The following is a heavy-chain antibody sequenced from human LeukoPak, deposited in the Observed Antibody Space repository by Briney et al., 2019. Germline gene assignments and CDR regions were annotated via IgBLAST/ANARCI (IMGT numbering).Heavy chain of an antibody. J-gene: IGHJ3*02. CDR2: IKQDGSEK. CDR1: GFTFSSYW. V-gene: IGHV3-7*01. CDR3: ARDSRGSYGDAFDI. D-gene: IGHD1-26*01. Sequence: PGGSLRLSCAASGFTFSSYWMSRVHQAPGKGLEWVANIKQDGSEKYYVDSVKGRFTISRDNAKNSLYLQMNSLRAEDTAVYYCARDSRGSYGDAFDIWGQGTMVTVSS.